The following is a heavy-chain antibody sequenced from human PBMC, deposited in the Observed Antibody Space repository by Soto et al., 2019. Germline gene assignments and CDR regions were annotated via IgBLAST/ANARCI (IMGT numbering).Heavy chain of an antibody. V-gene: IGHV1-18*01. D-gene: IGHD1-7*01. Sequence: ASVKVSCNASGYTFTSYGISWVRQAPGQGLEWMGWISANIGTTNYAQKLQGRVTMTADTSTSTAYMELSSLRSEDTAVYYCARGILYGTADYYYYYGMDVWAQGTTVTVSS. CDR2: ISANIGTT. CDR1: GYTFTSYG. CDR3: ARGILYGTADYYYYYGMDV. J-gene: IGHJ6*02.